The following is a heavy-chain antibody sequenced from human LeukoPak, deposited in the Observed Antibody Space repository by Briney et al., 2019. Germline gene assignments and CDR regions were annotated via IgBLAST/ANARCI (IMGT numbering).Heavy chain of an antibody. V-gene: IGHV4-34*01. Sequence: SETLSLTCAVYGGSFSDYFWSWIRQPPGKGLEWIGEINHNGRTNYKPSLKSRVSISVDTSDNQFSLRLTSVTAADTAVYYCARGEYDYGDYALGAWGQGTLVTVSS. CDR3: ARGEYDYGDYALGA. CDR2: INHNGRT. J-gene: IGHJ5*02. D-gene: IGHD4-17*01. CDR1: GGSFSDYF.